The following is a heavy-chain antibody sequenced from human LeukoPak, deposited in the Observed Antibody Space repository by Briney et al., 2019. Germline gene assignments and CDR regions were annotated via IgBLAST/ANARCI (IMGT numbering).Heavy chain of an antibody. D-gene: IGHD2-15*01. Sequence: ASVKVTFKSSGYTFTCYYMHWVRQAPGQGLEWMGWINPNSGGTNYAQKFQGRVTMTRDTSNSTAYMELSRLRSDDTAVYYCARERTLTSCYDYWGQGTLVTVSS. CDR3: ARERTLTSCYDY. CDR2: INPNSGGT. CDR1: GYTFTCYY. V-gene: IGHV1-2*02. J-gene: IGHJ4*02.